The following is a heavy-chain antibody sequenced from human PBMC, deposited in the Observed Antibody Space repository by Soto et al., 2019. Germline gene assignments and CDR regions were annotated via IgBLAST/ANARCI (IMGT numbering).Heavy chain of an antibody. V-gene: IGHV1-18*01. Sequence: QVQLVQSGAEVKKPGASVKVSCKASGYTFTSYGISWVRQAPGQGLEWMGWISVYNGNTNYAQKLQGRVTMPRDTSTSTSYMELRSLRSDDTAVYDCARSQWPRVFDYWGQGTLLTVSS. J-gene: IGHJ4*02. D-gene: IGHD6-19*01. CDR3: ARSQWPRVFDY. CDR2: ISVYNGNT. CDR1: GYTFTSYG.